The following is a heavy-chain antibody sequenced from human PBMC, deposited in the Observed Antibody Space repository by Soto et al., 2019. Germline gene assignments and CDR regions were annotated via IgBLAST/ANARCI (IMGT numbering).Heavy chain of an antibody. CDR1: GFTFSSYA. V-gene: IGHV3-23*01. CDR2: ISGSFGST. Sequence: PRRSLRLSCASSGFTFSSYAMSWVRQAPGKGLEWVSAISGSFGSTYYADSVKGRFTISRDNSKNTLYLQMDSLRAEDTAVYYCANRAVAGRFDYWGQGTLVTVSS. CDR3: ANRAVAGRFDY. J-gene: IGHJ4*02. D-gene: IGHD6-19*01.